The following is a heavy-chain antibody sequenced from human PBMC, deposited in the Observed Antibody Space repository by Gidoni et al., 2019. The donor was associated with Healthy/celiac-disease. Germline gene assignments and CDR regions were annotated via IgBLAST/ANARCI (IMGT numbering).Heavy chain of an antibody. D-gene: IGHD1-20*01. Sequence: EVQLVSSAGGWAHPARPLRLSCPASGFTLGGDAMSWVRWAPGKGVEWVCFIGSKAYGGPTEYAASVKGICTMSRDDSKSIAYLQMNSLKTEDAAVYYCTRASYTWKRLDYWGQGTLVTVAS. CDR3: TRASYTWKRLDY. CDR1: GFTLGGDA. CDR2: IGSKAYGGPT. J-gene: IGHJ4*02. V-gene: IGHV3-49*04.